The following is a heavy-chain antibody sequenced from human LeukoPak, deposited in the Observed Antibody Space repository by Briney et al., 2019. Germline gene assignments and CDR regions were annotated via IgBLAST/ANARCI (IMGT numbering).Heavy chain of an antibody. D-gene: IGHD6-6*01. Sequence: GESLKISCKGSGHSFTSYWISWVRQMPGKGLEWMGRIDPSDSYTNYSPSFQGHVTISADKSISTAYLQWSSLKASDTAMYYCARRGSSSSDDWGQGTLVTVSS. CDR3: ARRGSSSSDD. CDR1: GHSFTSYW. J-gene: IGHJ4*02. CDR2: IDPSDSYT. V-gene: IGHV5-10-1*01.